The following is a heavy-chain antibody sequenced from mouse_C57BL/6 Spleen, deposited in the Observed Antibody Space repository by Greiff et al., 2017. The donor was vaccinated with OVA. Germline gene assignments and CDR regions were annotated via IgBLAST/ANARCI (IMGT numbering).Heavy chain of an antibody. J-gene: IGHJ4*01. Sequence: EVQLVESGEGLVKPGGSLKLSCAASGFPFSSYAMSWVRQTPEKRLEWVAYISSGGDYIYYADTVKGRFTISRDNARNTLYLQMSSLKSEDTAMYYCTRDHSYYYAMDYWGQGTSVTVSS. V-gene: IGHV5-9-1*02. CDR1: GFPFSSYA. CDR2: ISSGGDYI. CDR3: TRDHSYYYAMDY.